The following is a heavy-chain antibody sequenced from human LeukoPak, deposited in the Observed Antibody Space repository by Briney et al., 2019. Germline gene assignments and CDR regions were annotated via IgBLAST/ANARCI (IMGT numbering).Heavy chain of an antibody. Sequence: PSQTLSLTCTVSGGSISSGGYYWSWIRQHPGKGLEWIGYIYYSGSTYYNPSLKSRVTISVDTSKNQFSLKLSSVTAADTAVYYCAREPLPPGGWFDPWGQGTLVTVSS. CDR3: AREPLPPGGWFDP. D-gene: IGHD1-14*01. CDR2: IYYSGST. CDR1: GGSISSGGYY. J-gene: IGHJ5*02. V-gene: IGHV4-31*03.